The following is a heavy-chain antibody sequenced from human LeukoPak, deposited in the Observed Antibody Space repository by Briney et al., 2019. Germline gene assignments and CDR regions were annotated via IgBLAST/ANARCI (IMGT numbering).Heavy chain of an antibody. Sequence: GGSLRLSCAASGFTFSSYGMHWVRQAPGKGLAWVSGIGTAGDTYYPGSVKGRFTISRENAKNSMYLQMNSLRAGDTAVYYCVRLSPYDSSGYYYDYWGQGTLVTVSS. CDR1: GFTFSSYG. V-gene: IGHV3-13*01. CDR3: VRLSPYDSSGYYYDY. D-gene: IGHD3-22*01. CDR2: IGTAGDT. J-gene: IGHJ4*02.